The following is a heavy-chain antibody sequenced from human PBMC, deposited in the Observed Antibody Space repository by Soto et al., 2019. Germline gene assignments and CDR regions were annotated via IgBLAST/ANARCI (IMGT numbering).Heavy chain of an antibody. CDR2: IYYSGST. V-gene: IGHV4-39*01. Sequence: QLQLQESGPGLVKPSETLSLTCTVSGGSISSSSYYWGWIRQPPGKGLEWIGSIYYSGSTYYNPSLQSRVTISVDTSKNQFSLKLSSVTAADTAVYYCARHWLRYFWSGSPIATTTTHDYWGQGTLVTVSS. J-gene: IGHJ4*02. CDR1: GGSISSSSYY. CDR3: ARHWLRYFWSGSPIATTTTHDY. D-gene: IGHD3-3*01.